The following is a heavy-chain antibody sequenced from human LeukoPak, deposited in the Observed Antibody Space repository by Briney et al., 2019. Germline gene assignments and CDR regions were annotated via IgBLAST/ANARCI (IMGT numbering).Heavy chain of an antibody. D-gene: IGHD1-14*01. Sequence: GASVKVSCKASGYSFTTYYLHWVRQAPGQGLEWVGINNPGGSTVVHGQKLQGRVSMTRDMSTSTVYMELSSLTSEDTAVYYCASDGIEGDYYYMDVWGRGTTVTVSS. CDR1: GYSFTTYY. CDR2: NNPGGSTV. CDR3: ASDGIEGDYYYMDV. V-gene: IGHV1-46*01. J-gene: IGHJ6*03.